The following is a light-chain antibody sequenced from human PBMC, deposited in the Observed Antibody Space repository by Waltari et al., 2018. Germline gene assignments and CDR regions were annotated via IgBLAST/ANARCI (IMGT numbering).Light chain of an antibody. CDR3: QVWDTRSDHRVI. V-gene: IGLV3-21*04. CDR1: NLGSQS. CDR2: DDS. Sequence: SYVLTQPPSLSVAPGATATITCCANNLGSQSVPWSRQTPGPAPVMVISDDSNRPSGIPDRVSGSNSWNTATLKISRVEAGDEADYYCQVWDTRSDHRVIFGGGTKVTVL. J-gene: IGLJ2*01.